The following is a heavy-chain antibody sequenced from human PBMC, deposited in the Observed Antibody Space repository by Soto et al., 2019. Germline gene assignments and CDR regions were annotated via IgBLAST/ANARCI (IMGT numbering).Heavy chain of an antibody. CDR2: INAGNGNT. CDR1: GYTFTNYV. D-gene: IGHD2-15*01. Sequence: QVQLVQSGAEVKRPGASVNVSCKASGYTFTNYVVHWVRQAPGQRLEWMGWINAGNGNTRYSAKFQGRVTSTRDSSASTAYMELNSLRSEDTAVYYCAREAGGLFCSGDSCYSGWFDSWGQGTPVTVSS. V-gene: IGHV1-3*01. J-gene: IGHJ5*01. CDR3: AREAGGLFCSGDSCYSGWFDS.